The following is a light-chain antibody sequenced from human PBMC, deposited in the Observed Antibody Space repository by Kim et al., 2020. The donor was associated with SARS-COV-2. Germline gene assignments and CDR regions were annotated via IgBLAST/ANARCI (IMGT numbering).Light chain of an antibody. CDR1: SSDVGSYNR. CDR2: EVS. V-gene: IGLV2-18*02. J-gene: IGLJ2*01. CDR3: SSYTGSSTLV. Sequence: GQSITISCAGTSSDVGSYNRVSWYQQPPCTAPKLMIYEVSNRPSGVPDRFSGSKSGNTASLTISGLQAEDEADYYCSSYTGSSTLVFGGGTQLTVL.